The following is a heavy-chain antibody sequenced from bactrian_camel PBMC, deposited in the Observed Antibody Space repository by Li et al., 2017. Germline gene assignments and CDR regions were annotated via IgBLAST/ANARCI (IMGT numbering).Heavy chain of an antibody. CDR2: RTISDRTT. D-gene: IGHD3*01. Sequence: HVQLVESGGGSVQAGGSLRLSCAFSGYTYSGHCMGWFRQAPGKEREGVSSRTISDRTTAYADSVKGRFTITRDNAKSTLYLQMDNLKPEDTGIYYCAVGWIDFPYWGQGTQVTVS. J-gene: IGHJ4*01. CDR1: GYTYSGHC. CDR3: AVGWIDFPY. V-gene: IGHV3S68*01.